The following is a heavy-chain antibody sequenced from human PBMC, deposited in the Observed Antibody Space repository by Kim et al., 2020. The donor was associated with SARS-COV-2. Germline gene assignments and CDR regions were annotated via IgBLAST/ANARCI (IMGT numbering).Heavy chain of an antibody. CDR3: ARGYMTTVTGWFDP. Sequence: NPSLKSRVTISVDTSKNQFSLKLSSVTAADTAVYYWARGYMTTVTGWFDPWGQGTLVTVSS. D-gene: IGHD4-17*01. J-gene: IGHJ5*02. V-gene: IGHV4-34*01.